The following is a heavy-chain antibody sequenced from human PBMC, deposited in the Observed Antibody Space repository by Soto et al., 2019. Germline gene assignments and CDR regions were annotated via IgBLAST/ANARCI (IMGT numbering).Heavy chain of an antibody. CDR2: INMDGSTT. CDR1: GFSFSAYW. D-gene: IGHD2-21*01. J-gene: IGHJ5*01. CDR3: ARVAVGAYWFDS. Sequence: EVQLVESGGGLVQPWGSLRLSCATSGFSFSAYWLHWVRQAPGKGLVWVSRINMDGSTTSYEDSVKGRFTISRDNVKKTIYLQMISLRAEETAVYFCARVAVGAYWFDSWGQGTPVTVSS. V-gene: IGHV3-74*01.